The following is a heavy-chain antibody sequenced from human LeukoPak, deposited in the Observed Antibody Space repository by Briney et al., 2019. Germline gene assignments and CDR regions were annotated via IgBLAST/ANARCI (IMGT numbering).Heavy chain of an antibody. CDR2: TYYRSKWYN. Sequence: SQTLSLTCAISGDSVSSNSAAWNWIRQSPSRGLEWLGRTYYRSKWYNDYAVSVKSRITINPDTSKNQISLQLNSVTPEDTAVYYCARDPEWELLGPFDYWGQGTLVTVSS. CDR1: GDSVSSNSAA. CDR3: ARDPEWELLGPFDY. D-gene: IGHD1-26*01. J-gene: IGHJ4*02. V-gene: IGHV6-1*01.